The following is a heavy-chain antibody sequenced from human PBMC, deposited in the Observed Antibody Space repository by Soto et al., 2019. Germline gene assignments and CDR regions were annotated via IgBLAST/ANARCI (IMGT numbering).Heavy chain of an antibody. D-gene: IGHD3-10*01. CDR3: AKDLWTIRTPLPY. CDR2: ISYDGSNK. Sequence: PGGSLRLSCAASGFTFSSYGMHWVRQAPGKGLGWVAVISYDGSNKYYADSVKGRFTISRDNSKNTLYLQMNSLRAEDTAVYYCAKDLWTIRTPLPYWGKGTMVTVS. V-gene: IGHV3-30*18. J-gene: IGHJ1*01. CDR1: GFTFSSYG.